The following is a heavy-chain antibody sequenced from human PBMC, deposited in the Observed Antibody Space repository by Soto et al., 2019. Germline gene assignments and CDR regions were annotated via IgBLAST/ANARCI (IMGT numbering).Heavy chain of an antibody. D-gene: IGHD3-3*01. V-gene: IGHV1-69*01. CDR2: IIPIFGTA. J-gene: IGHJ5*02. CDR3: TRYSRRTIFGVVTLRNWSDP. CDR1: GCTVRVYA. Sequence: IACKTAGCTVRVYAMIGVGQSPGQGLEWMGGIIPIFGTANYAQKFQGRVTITADESTSIAYLQMNSLKTEDTAVYYCTRYSRRTIFGVVTLRNWSDPRGHGTLVTVTP.